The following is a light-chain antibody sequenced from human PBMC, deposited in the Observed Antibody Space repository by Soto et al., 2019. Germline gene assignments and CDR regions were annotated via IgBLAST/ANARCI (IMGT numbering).Light chain of an antibody. Sequence: EIVMTQSPATLSVSPGERATLSCRASQSVSSNLAWYQQKPGQAPRLLIYGASTRATGIPARFSGSGSGTEFTLTLSSLKSEDFAVYYCQQYNDWPLTFGGGTKVEIK. CDR3: QQYNDWPLT. CDR1: QSVSSN. CDR2: GAS. V-gene: IGKV3D-15*01. J-gene: IGKJ4*01.